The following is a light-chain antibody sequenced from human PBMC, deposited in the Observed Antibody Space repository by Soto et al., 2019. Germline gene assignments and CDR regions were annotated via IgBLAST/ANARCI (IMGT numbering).Light chain of an antibody. J-gene: IGLJ2*01. Sequence: QSALTQPASVSGSPGQSITLSCIGTSSDVGAYNYVSWYQQRPGKVPKLMIYHVSNRPSGVSNSFSGSKSDNTASLTISGLQAEDEADYYCSSFTIRSTVVFGGGTKLTVL. CDR3: SSFTIRSTVV. CDR1: SSDVGAYNY. CDR2: HVS. V-gene: IGLV2-14*01.